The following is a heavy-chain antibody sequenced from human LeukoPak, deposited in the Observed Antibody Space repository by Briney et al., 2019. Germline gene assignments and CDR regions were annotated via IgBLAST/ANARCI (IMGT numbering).Heavy chain of an antibody. V-gene: IGHV3-9*03. D-gene: IGHD6-19*01. CDR2: ISWNSGSI. J-gene: IGHJ4*02. CDR3: ANDQGGWYSGYYFDY. Sequence: GRSLRLSCAASGFTFEDYAMHWVRQAPRKGLEWVSGISWNSGSIGYADSVKGRFTISRDNAKNSLYLQMNSLRAEDMALYYCANDQGGWYSGYYFDYWGQGTLVTVSS. CDR1: GFTFEDYA.